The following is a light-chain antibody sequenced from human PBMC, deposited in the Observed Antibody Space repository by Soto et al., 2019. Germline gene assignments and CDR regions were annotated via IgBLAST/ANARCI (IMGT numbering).Light chain of an antibody. J-gene: IGLJ1*01. CDR3: TSYAGTDSFFYV. Sequence: QSVLTQPPSASGSPGQSVTISCTGTSSDVGAYNYVSWYQQLPGKAPKLIIYEVSKRPSGVPDRFSGSKSGNTASLTVSGLQAEDEADYYCTSYAGTDSFFYVFGTGTKLTVL. CDR1: SSDVGAYNY. CDR2: EVS. V-gene: IGLV2-8*01.